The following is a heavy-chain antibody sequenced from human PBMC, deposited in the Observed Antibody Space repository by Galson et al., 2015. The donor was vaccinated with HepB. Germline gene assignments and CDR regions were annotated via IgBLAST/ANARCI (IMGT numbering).Heavy chain of an antibody. CDR3: ARGEYSSGWYTVFDC. V-gene: IGHV3-30*03. CDR2: ISYDGSNK. J-gene: IGHJ4*02. D-gene: IGHD6-19*01. CDR1: GFTFSSYG. Sequence: SLRLSCAASGFTFSSYGMHWVRQAPGKGLEWVAVISYDGSNKYYADSVKGRFTISRDNSKNTLYLQMNSLRAEDTAVYYCARGEYSSGWYTVFDCWGQGTLVTVSS.